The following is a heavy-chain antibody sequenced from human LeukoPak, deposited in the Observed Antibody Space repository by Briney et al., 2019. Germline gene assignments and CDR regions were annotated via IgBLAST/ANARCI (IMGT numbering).Heavy chain of an antibody. CDR3: AREALIVATTLYYFDY. CDR1: GYTFTSYG. V-gene: IGHV1-18*01. CDR2: ISAYNGNT. J-gene: IGHJ4*02. Sequence: ASVKVSCKASGYTFTSYGISWVRQAPGQGLEWMGWISAYNGNTNYAQKLQGRVTMTTDTSTSTAYMELRSLRSDDTAVYYCAREALIVATTLYYFDYWGQGTLVTVSS. D-gene: IGHD5-12*01.